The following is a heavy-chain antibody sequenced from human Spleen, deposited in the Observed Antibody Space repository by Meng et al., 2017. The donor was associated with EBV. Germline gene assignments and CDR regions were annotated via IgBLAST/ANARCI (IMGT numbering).Heavy chain of an antibody. CDR3: ARVAVGDFSSSWTYLDS. Sequence: QVQLQGPGPGLGKPSGTLALTCVVSCGSISSSNWWSWVRQPPGKGLEWIGEIYHTEGTNYNPSLKSRVTISLDKSKNQFSLKLSSMTAADTAVYYCARVAVGDFSSSWTYLDSWGQGTLVTVSS. CDR1: CGSISSSNW. CDR2: IYHTEGT. J-gene: IGHJ4*02. V-gene: IGHV4-4*02. D-gene: IGHD6-13*01.